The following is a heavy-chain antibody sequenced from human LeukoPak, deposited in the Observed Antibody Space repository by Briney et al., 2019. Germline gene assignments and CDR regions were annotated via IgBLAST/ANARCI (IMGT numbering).Heavy chain of an antibody. J-gene: IGHJ5*02. CDR2: INHSGST. CDR3: AIRTDIVVVPAAIGGGGWFDP. CDR1: GFTVSSNY. V-gene: IGHV4-34*08. D-gene: IGHD2-2*02. Sequence: GSLRLSCAASGFTVSSNYMSWVRQPPGKGLEWIGEINHSGSTNYNPSLKSRVTISVDTSKNQFSLKLSSVTAADTAVYYCAIRTDIVVVPAAIGGGGWFDPWGQGTLVTVSS.